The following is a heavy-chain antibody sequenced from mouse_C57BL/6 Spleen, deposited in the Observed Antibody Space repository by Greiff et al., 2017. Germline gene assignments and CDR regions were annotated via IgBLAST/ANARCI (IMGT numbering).Heavy chain of an antibody. CDR2: ISSGSSTI. J-gene: IGHJ4*01. V-gene: IGHV5-17*01. D-gene: IGHD1-1*01. Sequence: EVNVVESGGGLVKPGGSLKLSCAASGFTFSDYGMHWVRQAPEKGLEWVAYISSGSSTIYDADTVEGRFPIARDNAKNTLFLQMTSLRSENTAMYYCAMSRVWYDYYVSYAMDDWGQGTSVTVSS. CDR3: AMSRVWYDYYVSYAMDD. CDR1: GFTFSDYG.